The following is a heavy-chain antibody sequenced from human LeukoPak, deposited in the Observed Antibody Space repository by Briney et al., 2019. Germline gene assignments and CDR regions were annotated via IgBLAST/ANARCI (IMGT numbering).Heavy chain of an antibody. CDR1: GFTFSTSA. D-gene: IGHD3-9*01. CDR3: TRDPLRYLRVGHYDY. CDR2: IDYDSSHI. J-gene: IGHJ4*02. Sequence: GGSLRLSCAASGFTFSTSAMNWVRQVPGKGLEWVSSIDYDSSHIYYAASVRGRFTISRDNARDSVYPQMDSLRVEDTAVYYCTRDPLRYLRVGHYDYWGQGTLVAVSS. V-gene: IGHV3-21*01.